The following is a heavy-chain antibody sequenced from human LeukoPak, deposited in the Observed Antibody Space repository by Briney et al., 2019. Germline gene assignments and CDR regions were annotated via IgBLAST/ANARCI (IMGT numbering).Heavy chain of an antibody. D-gene: IGHD6-19*01. Sequence: SGGSLRLSCAASGFTFSIYGMHWVRQAPGKGLEWLAFIRYDGRNTFYADSVKGRFTISRDNSKNTLYVQVNSLRDEDTAVYYCAKGGTEVAREVVRFDYWGQGTLVTVSS. CDR1: GFTFSIYG. J-gene: IGHJ4*02. CDR2: IRYDGRNT. V-gene: IGHV3-30*02. CDR3: AKGGTEVAREVVRFDY.